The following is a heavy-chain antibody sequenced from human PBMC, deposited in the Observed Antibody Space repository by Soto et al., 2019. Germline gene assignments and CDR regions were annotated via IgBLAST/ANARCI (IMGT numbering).Heavy chain of an antibody. D-gene: IGHD6-13*01. Sequence: VASVKVSCKASGYTFTSYYMHWVRQAPGQGLEWMGIINPSGGSTSYAQKFQGRVTMTRDTSTSTVYMELSSLRSEDTAVYYCARELAAAGTHYYGMDVWGQGTTVTVSS. CDR2: INPSGGST. V-gene: IGHV1-46*01. CDR1: GYTFTSYY. CDR3: ARELAAAGTHYYGMDV. J-gene: IGHJ6*02.